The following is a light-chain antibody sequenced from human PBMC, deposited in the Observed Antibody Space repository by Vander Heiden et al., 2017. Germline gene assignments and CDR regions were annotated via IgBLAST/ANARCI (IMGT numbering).Light chain of an antibody. CDR3: CSYAGSDTWV. CDR2: DVS. V-gene: IGLV2-11*01. Sequence: QSALTPPRSVSVSPGQSVHISCTVTSSDGGSDNYVAWYQHHPGKAPELMIFDVSKRPSGVPDRFSGSKSGNTASLTISGRQAEDEADYYCCSYAGSDTWVFGGGTKLTVL. J-gene: IGLJ3*02. CDR1: SSDGGSDNY.